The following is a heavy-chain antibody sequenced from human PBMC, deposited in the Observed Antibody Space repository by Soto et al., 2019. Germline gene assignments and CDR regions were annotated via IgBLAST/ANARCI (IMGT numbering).Heavy chain of an antibody. Sequence: ASVKVSCKASGYIFSNYGITWVRQAPGQGLEWLGWISAYNHNTDSAQRLQGRVTFTTDTSTSTAYMELRGLTSDDTGVYYCGRGDRIFGVANGVEVWGQGTTVTVYS. CDR2: ISAYNHNT. J-gene: IGHJ6*02. V-gene: IGHV1-18*01. CDR3: GRGDRIFGVANGVEV. D-gene: IGHD3-3*02. CDR1: GYIFSNYG.